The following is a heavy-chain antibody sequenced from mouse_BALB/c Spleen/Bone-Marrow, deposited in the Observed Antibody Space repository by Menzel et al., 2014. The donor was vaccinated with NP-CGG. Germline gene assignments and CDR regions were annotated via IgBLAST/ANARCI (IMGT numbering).Heavy chain of an antibody. CDR1: GFTFSSFG. V-gene: IGHV5-17*02. CDR2: ISSGSSTI. CDR3: ARDEDYAMDY. Sequence: EVQLAESGGGLVQPGGSRKLSCAASGFTFSSFGMHWVRQAPEKGLEWVAYISSGSSTIYYADTMKGRFTISRDNPKNTLFLQMTSIRSEDTAMYYCARDEDYAMDYWGQGTSVTVSS. J-gene: IGHJ4*01.